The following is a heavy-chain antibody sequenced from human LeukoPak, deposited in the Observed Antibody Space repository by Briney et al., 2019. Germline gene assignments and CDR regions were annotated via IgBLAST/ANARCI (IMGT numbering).Heavy chain of an antibody. CDR3: ARNYQLLFSFVYYYYGMDV. V-gene: IGHV3-48*01. J-gene: IGHJ6*02. D-gene: IGHD2-2*01. CDR2: ISSSSSTI. Sequence: GGSLRLSCAASGFTFSSYSMNWVRQAPGKGLERVSYISSSSSTIYYADSVKGRFTISRDNAKNSLYLQMNSLRAEDTAVYYCARNYQLLFSFVYYYYGMDVWGQGTTVTVSS. CDR1: GFTFSSYS.